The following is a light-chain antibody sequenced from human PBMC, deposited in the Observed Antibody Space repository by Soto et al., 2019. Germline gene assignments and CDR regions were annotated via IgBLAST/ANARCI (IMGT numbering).Light chain of an antibody. CDR2: TVT. J-gene: IGLJ1*01. Sequence: QTVLTQPRAVSLTTEQSVTISRTASRSDVGGYNYVSWYQKQQGTAPKHIIYTVTTRPSGVPHRFPGSSSGHTDTPIIYGLHAEDEADYYCSSHAGSWVVFGTGTTPTVL. CDR3: SSHAGSWVV. V-gene: IGLV2-11*02. CDR1: RSDVGGYNY.